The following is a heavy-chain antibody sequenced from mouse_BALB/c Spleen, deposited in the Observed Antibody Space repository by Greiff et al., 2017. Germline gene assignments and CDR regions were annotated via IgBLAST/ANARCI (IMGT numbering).Heavy chain of an antibody. CDR3: ARGVRRHFDY. CDR2: ISSGSSTI. CDR1: GFTFSSFG. V-gene: IGHV5-17*02. D-gene: IGHD1-2*01. Sequence: EVKLMESGGGLVQPGGSRKLSCAASGFTFSSFGMHWVRQAPEKGLEWVAYISSGSSTIYYADTVKGRFTISRDNPKNTLFLQMTSLRSEDTAMYYCARGVRRHFDYWGQGTTLTVSS. J-gene: IGHJ2*01.